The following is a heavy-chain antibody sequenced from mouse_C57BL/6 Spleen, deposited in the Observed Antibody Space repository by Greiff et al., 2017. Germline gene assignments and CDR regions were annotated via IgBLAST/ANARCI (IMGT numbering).Heavy chain of an antibody. CDR2: INPSTGGT. V-gene: IGHV1-42*01. Sequence: VQLQQSGPELVKPGASVQISCKASGYSFTGYYMNWVKQSPEKSLEWIGEINPSTGGTTYNQKFKAKATLTVDKSSSTAYMQLKSLTSEDSAVYYCARIPLITTVDYAMDYWGQGTSVTVSS. CDR3: ARIPLITTVDYAMDY. J-gene: IGHJ4*01. D-gene: IGHD1-1*01. CDR1: GYSFTGYY.